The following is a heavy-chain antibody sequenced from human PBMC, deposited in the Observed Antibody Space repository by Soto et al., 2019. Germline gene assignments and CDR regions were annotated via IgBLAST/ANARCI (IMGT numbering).Heavy chain of an antibody. V-gene: IGHV1-18*01. J-gene: IGHJ4*02. Sequence: QVQLVQSGAEVKKPGASVKVSCKASGYTFTSYGISWVRQAPGQGLEWMGWISAYNGNTNYAQQLQGRVTMTTDTSTSTAYMELRSLRSDDTAVYYCARDRGIVVVAATSDFDYWGQGTLVTVSS. CDR2: ISAYNGNT. CDR1: GYTFTSYG. CDR3: ARDRGIVVVAATSDFDY. D-gene: IGHD2-15*01.